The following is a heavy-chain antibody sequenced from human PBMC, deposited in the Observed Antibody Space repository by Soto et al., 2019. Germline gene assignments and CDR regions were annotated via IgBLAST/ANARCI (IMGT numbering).Heavy chain of an antibody. Sequence: GGSLRLSCAASGFTFSSYSMNWVRQAPGKGLEWVSYISSSSSTIYYADSVKGRFTISRDNAKNSLYLQMNSLRAEDTAVYYCASFGWPPGSYDSSGYFFGLIPADAFDIWGQGTMVTVSS. CDR2: ISSSSSTI. CDR1: GFTFSSYS. CDR3: ASFGWPPGSYDSSGYFFGLIPADAFDI. V-gene: IGHV3-48*01. D-gene: IGHD3-22*01. J-gene: IGHJ3*02.